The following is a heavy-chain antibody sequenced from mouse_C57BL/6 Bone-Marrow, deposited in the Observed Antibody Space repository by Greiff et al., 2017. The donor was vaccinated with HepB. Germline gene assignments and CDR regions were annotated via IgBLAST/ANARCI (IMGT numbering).Heavy chain of an antibody. Sequence: EVQLQQSGPELVKPWASVKISCKASGYTFTDYYMNWVKQSHGKSLEWIGDINPNNGGTSYNQKFKGKSTLTVDKSSSTAYMELRSLTSEDSAVYYCARIYYGYDVNFDYWGQGTTLTVSS. CDR3: ARIYYGYDVNFDY. D-gene: IGHD2-2*01. J-gene: IGHJ2*01. CDR2: INPNNGGT. V-gene: IGHV1-26*01. CDR1: GYTFTDYY.